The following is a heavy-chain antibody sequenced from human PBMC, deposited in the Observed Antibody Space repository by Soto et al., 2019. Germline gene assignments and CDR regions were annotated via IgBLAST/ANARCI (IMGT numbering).Heavy chain of an antibody. CDR2: INHSGST. CDR1: GGSFSGYY. CDR3: ARAVIGSSKQQLVRPPSYYYGMDV. Sequence: PSETLSLTCAVYGGSFSGYYWSWIRQPPGKGLEWIGEINHSGSTNYNPSLKSRVTTSVDTSKNQFSLKLSSVTAADTAVYYCARAVIGSSKQQLVRPPSYYYGMDVWGQGTTV. J-gene: IGHJ6*02. D-gene: IGHD6-13*01. V-gene: IGHV4-34*01.